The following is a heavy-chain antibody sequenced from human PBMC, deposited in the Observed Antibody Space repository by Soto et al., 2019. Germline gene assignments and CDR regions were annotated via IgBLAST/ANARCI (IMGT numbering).Heavy chain of an antibody. CDR2: ISSSSSYT. CDR3: ARDRGGTYYYGMDV. J-gene: IGHJ6*02. V-gene: IGHV3-11*06. CDR1: GFTFSYYY. Sequence: GGSLRLSCAASGFTFSYYYMSWIRQAPGKGLEWVSYISSSSSYTNYADSVKGRFTISRDNAKNSLYLQMNSLRAEDTAVYYCARDRGGTYYYGMDVWGQGTTVTVSS. D-gene: IGHD3-10*01.